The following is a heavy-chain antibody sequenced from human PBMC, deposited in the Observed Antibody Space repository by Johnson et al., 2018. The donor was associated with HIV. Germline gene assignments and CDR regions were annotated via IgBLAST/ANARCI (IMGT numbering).Heavy chain of an antibody. CDR3: ATVGLGVGANPL. D-gene: IGHD1-26*01. CDR1: GFTFSSYA. CDR2: ISYDGSNK. Sequence: VQLVESGGGVVQPGRSLRLSCAASGFTFSSYAMHWVRQAPGKGLEWVAVISYDGSNKYYADSVKGRFTISGDNSKNTLYLQMNSLRTEDTAVYYCATVGLGVGANPLWGQGTMVTVSS. J-gene: IGHJ3*01. V-gene: IGHV3-30-3*01.